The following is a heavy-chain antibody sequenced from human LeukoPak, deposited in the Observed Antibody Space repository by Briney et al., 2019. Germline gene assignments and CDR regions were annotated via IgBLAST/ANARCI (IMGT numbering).Heavy chain of an antibody. CDR2: IIPILGIA. D-gene: IGHD6-19*01. V-gene: IGHV1-69*10. CDR1: GGTFSSYA. J-gene: IGHJ4*02. Sequence: SVKVSCKASGGTFSSYAISWVRQAPGQGLEWMGWIIPILGIANYAQKFQGRVTITADKSTSTAYMELSSLRSEDTAVYYCATQFAVAGTSGFDYWGQGTLVTVSS. CDR3: ATQFAVAGTSGFDY.